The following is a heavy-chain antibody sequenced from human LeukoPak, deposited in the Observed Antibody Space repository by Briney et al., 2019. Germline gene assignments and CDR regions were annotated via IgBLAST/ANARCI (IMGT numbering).Heavy chain of an antibody. D-gene: IGHD6-19*01. Sequence: PGGSLILSCAASGFTFSSYGMHWVRQAPGKGLEWVAFIRYDGSNKYYADSVKGRFTISRDNSKNTLYLQMNSLRAEDTAVYYCARSYSSGWYPTYYFDYWGQGTLVTVSS. CDR2: IRYDGSNK. CDR3: ARSYSSGWYPTYYFDY. V-gene: IGHV3-30*02. J-gene: IGHJ4*02. CDR1: GFTFSSYG.